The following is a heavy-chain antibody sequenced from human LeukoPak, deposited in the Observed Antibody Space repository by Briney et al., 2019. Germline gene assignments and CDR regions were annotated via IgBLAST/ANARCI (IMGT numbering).Heavy chain of an antibody. D-gene: IGHD6-25*01. J-gene: IGHJ6*03. CDR2: INWDGAST. CDR3: GRVHCSTNSRYDYYDYYMDV. CDR1: GFRFDDYS. V-gene: IGHV3-20*04. Sequence: PGGSLRLSCAASGFRFDDYSTNWVRHVPGKGLEWVAGINWDGASTGYRDSMKGRFTISRDNGKNSLYLQMNSLRVEDTAVYYCGRVHCSTNSRYDYYDYYMDVSGKGTTVTVSS.